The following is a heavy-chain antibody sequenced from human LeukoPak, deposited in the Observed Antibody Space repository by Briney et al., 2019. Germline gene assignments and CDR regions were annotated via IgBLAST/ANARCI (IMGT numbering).Heavy chain of an antibody. CDR2: INHSGST. Sequence: SETLSLTCAVYGGSFSGYYWSWIRQPPGKGLEWIGEINHSGSTNYNPSLKSRVTISVDTSKNQFSLKLSSVTAADTAVYYCARRSGGGVYYYYMDVWGKGTTVTISS. D-gene: IGHD2-8*02. CDR1: GGSFSGYY. V-gene: IGHV4-34*01. J-gene: IGHJ6*03. CDR3: ARRSGGGVYYYYMDV.